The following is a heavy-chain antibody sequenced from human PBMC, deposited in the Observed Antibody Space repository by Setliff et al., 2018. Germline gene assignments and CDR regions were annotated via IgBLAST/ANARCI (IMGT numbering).Heavy chain of an antibody. Sequence: ASVKVSCKASGYTFTGYYMHWVRQAPGQGLEWMGGFDPEDGETIYAQKFRGRVRITADKSASTAYMEVSSLRSEDTAVYYCARRPSGGWFLNWFDPWGQGTLVTVSS. CDR1: GYTFTGYY. CDR3: ARRPSGGWFLNWFDP. J-gene: IGHJ5*02. CDR2: FDPEDGET. V-gene: IGHV1-24*01. D-gene: IGHD6-19*01.